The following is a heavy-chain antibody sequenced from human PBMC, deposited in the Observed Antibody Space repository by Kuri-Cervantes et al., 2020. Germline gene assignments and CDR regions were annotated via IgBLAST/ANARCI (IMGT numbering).Heavy chain of an antibody. Sequence: GGSLRLSCAASGFTFSSYGMHWVRQAPGKGLEWVAVISYDGSNKYYADSVKGRFTISRDNSKNTLYLQMNSLRAEDTAVYYCAKTGISGSYYYFDYWGQGTLVTVSS. CDR3: AKTGISGSYYYFDY. J-gene: IGHJ4*02. V-gene: IGHV3-30*18. CDR2: ISYDGSNK. CDR1: GFTFSSYG. D-gene: IGHD1-26*01.